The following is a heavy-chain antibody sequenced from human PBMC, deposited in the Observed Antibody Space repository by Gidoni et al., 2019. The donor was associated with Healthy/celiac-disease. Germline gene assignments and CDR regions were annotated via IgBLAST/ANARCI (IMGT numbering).Heavy chain of an antibody. Sequence: EVQLVESGGGLVKPGGSLSLSCAASGFPSLNAWMSWARQAPGKGLEWVGRIKSKTDGGTTDYAAPVKGRFTISRDDSKNTLYLQMNSLKTEDTAVYYCTTDPHYYDSSGDYWGQGTLVTVSS. CDR3: TTDPHYYDSSGDY. CDR2: IKSKTDGGTT. CDR1: GFPSLNAW. V-gene: IGHV3-15*01. D-gene: IGHD3-22*01. J-gene: IGHJ4*02.